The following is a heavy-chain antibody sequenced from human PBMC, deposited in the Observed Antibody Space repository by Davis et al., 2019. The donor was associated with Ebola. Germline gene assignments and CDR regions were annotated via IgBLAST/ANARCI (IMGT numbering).Heavy chain of an antibody. Sequence: GESLKISCAASGFTFSSHSMNWVRQAPGKGLEWVAVVSSEGGTKYYADSVKGRFTVSRDNSKNSLFLQMDSLRSEDTAVYYCARAGETMIAGWYFDYWGQGTLVTVSS. D-gene: IGHD3-22*01. CDR1: GFTFSSHS. J-gene: IGHJ4*02. CDR2: VSSEGGTK. V-gene: IGHV3-30*03. CDR3: ARAGETMIAGWYFDY.